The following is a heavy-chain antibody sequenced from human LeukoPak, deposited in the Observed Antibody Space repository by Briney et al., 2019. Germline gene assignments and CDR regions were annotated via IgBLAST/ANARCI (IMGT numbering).Heavy chain of an antibody. D-gene: IGHD3-10*01. CDR2: ISGSGGST. J-gene: IGHJ4*02. V-gene: IGHV3-23*01. CDR1: GFSFSTYA. CDR3: AKDLSYGSGSYWFDY. Sequence: RGSLRLSCAASGFSFSTYAMSWVRQAPGKGLEWVSAISGSGGSTYYADSVKGRFTISRDNSKNTLYLQMNSLRAEDTAVYYCAKDLSYGSGSYWFDYWGQGTLVTVSS.